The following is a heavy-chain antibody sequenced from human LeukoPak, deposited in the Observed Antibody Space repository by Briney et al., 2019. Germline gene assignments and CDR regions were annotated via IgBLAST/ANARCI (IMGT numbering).Heavy chain of an antibody. CDR2: IYYSGST. CDR1: GGSISSYY. D-gene: IGHD6-13*01. V-gene: IGHV4-59*01. Sequence: SETLSLTCTVPGGSISSYYWSWIRQPPGKGLEWIGYIYYSGSTNYNPSLKSRVTISVDTSKNQFSLKLSSVTAADTAVYYCARLKGAAAGTSWGQGTLVTVSS. CDR3: ARLKGAAAGTS. J-gene: IGHJ4*02.